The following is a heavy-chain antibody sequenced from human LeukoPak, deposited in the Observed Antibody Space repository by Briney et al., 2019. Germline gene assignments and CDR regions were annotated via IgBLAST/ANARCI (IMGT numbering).Heavy chain of an antibody. J-gene: IGHJ4*02. CDR3: TRDLSYYYGSGSYYNSQREFDY. CDR1: GFTFGDYA. Sequence: PGGSLRLSCTASGFTFGDYAMSWFRQAPGKGLEWVGFIRSKAYGGTTEYAASVKGRFTISRDDSKSIAYLQMNSLKTEDTAVYYCTRDLSYYYGSGSYYNSQREFDYWGQGTLVTVSS. V-gene: IGHV3-49*03. D-gene: IGHD3-10*01. CDR2: IRSKAYGGTT.